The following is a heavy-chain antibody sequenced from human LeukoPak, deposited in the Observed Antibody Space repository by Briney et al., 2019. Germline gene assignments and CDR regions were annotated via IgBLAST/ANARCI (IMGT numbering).Heavy chain of an antibody. CDR2: ISGYKGNT. Sequence: GASVKVSCKVSGYIFTSYGISWVRQAPGQGLXXXGWISGYKGNTNYAQKFQGRVTMTTETSTSTAYVELRSLRSDDTAVYFCAREDSSGWYYFDYWGQGTLVTVSS. V-gene: IGHV1-18*04. J-gene: IGHJ4*02. CDR3: AREDSSGWYYFDY. CDR1: GYIFTSYG. D-gene: IGHD6-19*01.